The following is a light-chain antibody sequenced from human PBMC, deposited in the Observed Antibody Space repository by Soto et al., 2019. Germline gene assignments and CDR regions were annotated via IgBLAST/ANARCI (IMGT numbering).Light chain of an antibody. CDR3: SSYTSSNTLV. V-gene: IGLV2-14*01. Sequence: QSALTQPASVSGSPGQSITISCTGTSSDVGGYNYVSWYQQHPGKAPKLMIYDVSNRPSGVSNRFSGSKSGNTASLTISGLQAEDEAEYYCSSYTSSNTLVFGGGPKLTVL. J-gene: IGLJ2*01. CDR1: SSDVGGYNY. CDR2: DVS.